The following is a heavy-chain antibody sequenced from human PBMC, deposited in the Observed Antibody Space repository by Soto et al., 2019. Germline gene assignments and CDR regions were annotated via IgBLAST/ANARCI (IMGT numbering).Heavy chain of an antibody. Sequence: PGGSLRLSCAASGFTFSRYSMNWVRQAPGKGLEWVSYISSSSSTIYYADSVKGRFTISRDNAKNSLYLQMNSLRDEDTAVYYCGCDSSCYFYPDVFAIWGQGTMVTVSS. CDR1: GFTFSRYS. CDR2: ISSSSSTI. J-gene: IGHJ3*02. V-gene: IGHV3-48*02. D-gene: IGHD3-22*01. CDR3: GCDSSCYFYPDVFAI.